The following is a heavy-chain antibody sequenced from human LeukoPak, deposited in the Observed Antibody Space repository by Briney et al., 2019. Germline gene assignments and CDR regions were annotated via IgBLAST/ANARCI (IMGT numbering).Heavy chain of an antibody. V-gene: IGHV3-30*01. D-gene: IGHD3-10*01. CDR3: ARGSGTVY. J-gene: IGHJ4*02. CDR2: ISYDGSNK. CDR1: GFTFSSYA. Sequence: GGSLRLSCAASGFTFSSYAMSWVRQAPGKGLEWVAVISYDGSNKYYADSVKGRFTISRDNSKNTLYLQMNSLRAEDTAVYYCARGSGTVYWGQGTLVTVSS.